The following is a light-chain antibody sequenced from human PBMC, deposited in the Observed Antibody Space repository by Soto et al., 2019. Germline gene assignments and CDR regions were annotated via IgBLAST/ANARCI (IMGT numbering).Light chain of an antibody. Sequence: IRLTQSPATLSFSPGEGATLSCRASQTVSNFLAWYQQKPGQAPRLLIYDASKRATGIPARFSGSGSGTDFTLTISRLEPEDFAVYYCQQRYNWPLTFGGGTKVDI. V-gene: IGKV3-11*01. J-gene: IGKJ4*01. CDR3: QQRYNWPLT. CDR2: DAS. CDR1: QTVSNF.